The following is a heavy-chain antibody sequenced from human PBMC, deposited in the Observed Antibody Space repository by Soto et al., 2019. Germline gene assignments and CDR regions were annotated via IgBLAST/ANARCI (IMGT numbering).Heavy chain of an antibody. J-gene: IGHJ6*04. Sequence: QITLKETSPTLLKPTQTLTLTCIFAGFSLYTAGLGVRWIRQPPGKALEWLARLYWDDTRRYNPSLENTLTIAKDTSENNVDLTVTDLIPVDTGTDFCAHYTTDTYFDDWGKGATVAVSS. D-gene: IGHD1-1*01. CDR2: LYWDDTR. CDR3: AHYTTDTYFDD. CDR1: GFSLYTAGLG. V-gene: IGHV2-5*02.